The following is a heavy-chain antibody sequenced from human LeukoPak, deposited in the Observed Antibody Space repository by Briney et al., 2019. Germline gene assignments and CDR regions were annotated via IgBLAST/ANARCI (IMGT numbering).Heavy chain of an antibody. V-gene: IGHV4-61*02. CDR1: GGSISSGPYY. D-gene: IGHD2-2*01. CDR3: ARDRPRDYCTSTSFLTRGWYFDL. Sequence: PSETLSLTCSVSGGSISSGPYYWSWIRQPAGKGLEWIGRIYTSGSTNYNPSLKSRVTVSLDTSTNHFSLKLSSVTAADTAVYYCARDRPRDYCTSTSFLTRGWYFDLWGRGTLVTVSS. CDR2: IYTSGST. J-gene: IGHJ2*01.